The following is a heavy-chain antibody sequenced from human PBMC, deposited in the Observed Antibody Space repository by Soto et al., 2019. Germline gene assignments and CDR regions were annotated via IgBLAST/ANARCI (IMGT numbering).Heavy chain of an antibody. D-gene: IGHD2-8*02. CDR1: GFTFNIYT. CDR3: ARDRTNGLYCNVAFDI. V-gene: IGHV3-21*06. CDR2: ISSGSTYI. Sequence: EAQLVESGGGLVKPGGSLRLSCAASGFTFNIYTMNWVRQAPGKGLEWVSSISSGSTYISYADSVKGRFIISRDNAKNSLYLQMISLGVEDTAVYYCARDRTNGLYCNVAFDIWGQGTMVTVSS. J-gene: IGHJ3*02.